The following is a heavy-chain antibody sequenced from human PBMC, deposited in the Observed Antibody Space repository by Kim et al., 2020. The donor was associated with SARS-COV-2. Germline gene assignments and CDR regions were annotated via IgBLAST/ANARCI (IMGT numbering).Heavy chain of an antibody. CDR2: ITSKDYDGTT. Sequence: GGSLRLSYTASGLTFGDYGMSWVRKAPGKGLEWVVFITSKDYDGTTEYAASVKGRFTISRDDSKRIAFLQMNMLKTEDTALYTCARVLPGGMHISYFD. CDR3: ARVLPGGMHISYFD. CDR1: GLTFGDYG. V-gene: IGHV3-49*04. J-gene: IGHJ4*03. D-gene: IGHD2-21*01.